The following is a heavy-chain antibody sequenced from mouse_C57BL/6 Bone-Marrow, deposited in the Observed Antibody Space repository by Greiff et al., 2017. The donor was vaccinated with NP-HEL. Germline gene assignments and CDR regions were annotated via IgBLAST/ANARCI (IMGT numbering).Heavy chain of an antibody. CDR3: ARRSYYGSSYAMDY. V-gene: IGHV1-55*01. D-gene: IGHD1-1*01. J-gene: IGHJ4*01. CDR1: GYTFTSYW. Sequence: QVQLKQPGAELVKPGASVKMSCKASGYTFTSYWITWVKQRPGQGLEWIGDIYPGSGSTNYNEKFKSKATLTVDTSSSTAYMQLSSLTSEDSAVYYCARRSYYGSSYAMDYWGQGTSVTVSS. CDR2: IYPGSGST.